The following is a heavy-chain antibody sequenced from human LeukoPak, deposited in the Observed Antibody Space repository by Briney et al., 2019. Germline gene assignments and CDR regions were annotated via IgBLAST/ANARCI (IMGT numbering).Heavy chain of an antibody. D-gene: IGHD3-9*01. V-gene: IGHV4-4*02. CDR2: IYHSGST. CDR1: GGCISSSNW. Sequence: PSGTLSLTCAVSGGCISSSNWWSWVRQPPGKGLEWIGEIYHSGSTNYNPSLKSRVTISVDKSKNQFSLKLSSVTAADTAVYYCARTYYDILTGYFYGMDVWGKGTTVTVSS. CDR3: ARTYYDILTGYFYGMDV. J-gene: IGHJ6*04.